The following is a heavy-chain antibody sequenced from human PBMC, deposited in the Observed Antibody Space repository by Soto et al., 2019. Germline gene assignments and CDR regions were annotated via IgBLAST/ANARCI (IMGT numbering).Heavy chain of an antibody. Sequence: TSETLSLTCSVSGGSISSGDNYWSWIRQPPGKGLECIGYILNSGRAHYTPSLRSRLAISVDTSRNQFSLKLSSVTAADTAVYYCARTSWFGELSFDYWGLGTLVT. J-gene: IGHJ4*02. V-gene: IGHV4-30-4*01. D-gene: IGHD3-10*01. CDR1: GGSISSGDNY. CDR2: ILNSGRA. CDR3: ARTSWFGELSFDY.